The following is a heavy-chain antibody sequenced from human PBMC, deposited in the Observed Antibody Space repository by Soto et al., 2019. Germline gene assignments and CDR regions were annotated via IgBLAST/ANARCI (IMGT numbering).Heavy chain of an antibody. V-gene: IGHV1-8*01. Sequence: ASVKVSCKASGYTFTSYDINWVRQATGQGLEWMGWMNPNSGNTGYAQKFQGRVTMTRNTSISTAYMELSSLRSEDTAVYYCASVGSYDSTPDVVFDIWGQGTMVTVSS. CDR3: ASVGSYDSTPDVVFDI. J-gene: IGHJ3*02. CDR1: GYTFTSYD. D-gene: IGHD3-22*01. CDR2: MNPNSGNT.